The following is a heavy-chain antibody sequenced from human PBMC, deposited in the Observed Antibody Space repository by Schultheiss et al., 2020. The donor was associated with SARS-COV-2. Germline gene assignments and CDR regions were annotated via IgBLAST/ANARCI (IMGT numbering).Heavy chain of an antibody. CDR3: ARDEEYAGNAVHY. CDR2: ISSSGSTI. Sequence: GGALRLSCAASGFTFSDYYMCWIRQAPGKGLEWVSYISSSGSTIYYADSVKGRFTISRDNAKNSLYLQMNSLRAEDTAVYYCARDEEYAGNAVHYWGQGTLVTVAS. CDR1: GFTFSDYY. J-gene: IGHJ4*02. V-gene: IGHV3-11*01. D-gene: IGHD4-23*01.